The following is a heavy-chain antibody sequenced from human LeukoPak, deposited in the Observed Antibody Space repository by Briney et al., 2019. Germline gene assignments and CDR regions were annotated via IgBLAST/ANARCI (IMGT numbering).Heavy chain of an antibody. CDR3: ARGPSGWGPLDY. CDR2: INSDGSIR. J-gene: IGHJ4*02. Sequence: GGSLRLSCAASGFTFSSYWMHWVRHAPGKGLVWVSRINSDGSIRNYVDSVRGRFTISRDNGKNTLYLEMSSLRAEDTAVYYCARGPSGWGPLDYWGQGTLVTVSS. V-gene: IGHV3-74*01. D-gene: IGHD7-27*01. CDR1: GFTFSSYW.